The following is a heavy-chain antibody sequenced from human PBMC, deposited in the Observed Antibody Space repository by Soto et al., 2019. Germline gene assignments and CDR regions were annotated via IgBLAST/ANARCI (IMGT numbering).Heavy chain of an antibody. CDR1: GGTFSSDT. Sequence: ASVKVSCKASGGTFSSDTINWVRQAPGQGLEWMGGIIPIFGTTNHAQKFQGRVTITADESTSTAYMELSSLRSEDTAVYYCAGGTGTASMDVWGQGTTVTVSS. CDR3: AGGTGTASMDV. V-gene: IGHV1-69*13. CDR2: IIPIFGTT. D-gene: IGHD1-7*01. J-gene: IGHJ6*02.